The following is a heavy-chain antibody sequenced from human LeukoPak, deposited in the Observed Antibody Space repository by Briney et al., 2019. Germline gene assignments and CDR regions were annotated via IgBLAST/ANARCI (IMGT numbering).Heavy chain of an antibody. CDR1: GFTFGTYA. V-gene: IGHV3-23*01. CDR3: AKEGQQLVFYYFDY. CDR2: INSRGDIA. Sequence: GGSLRLSCAASGFTFGTYAMTWVRQAPGKGLEWVAGINSRGDIAYYADSVKGRFTISRDNSKNTLYLQMNSLRAEDTAVYYCAKEGQQLVFYYFDYWGQGTLVTVSS. D-gene: IGHD6-13*01. J-gene: IGHJ4*02.